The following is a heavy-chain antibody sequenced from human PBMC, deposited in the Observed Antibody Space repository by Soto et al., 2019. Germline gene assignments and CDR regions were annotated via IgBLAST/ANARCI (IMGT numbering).Heavy chain of an antibody. Sequence: QVQLVQSGAEVKKPGSSVKVSCKASGGTFSSYAISWVRQAPGQGLEWMGGIIPIFGTANYAQKFQGRVTITADEPTSTAYMELSSLRSEDTAVYYCARAGCSGGSCYSASYYYGMDVWGQGTTVTVSS. J-gene: IGHJ6*02. CDR1: GGTFSSYA. V-gene: IGHV1-69*01. CDR2: IIPIFGTA. CDR3: ARAGCSGGSCYSASYYYGMDV. D-gene: IGHD2-15*01.